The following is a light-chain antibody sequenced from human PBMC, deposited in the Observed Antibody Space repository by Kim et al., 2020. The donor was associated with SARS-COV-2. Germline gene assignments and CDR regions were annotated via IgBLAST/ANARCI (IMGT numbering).Light chain of an antibody. CDR1: QSVLHSANDKNN. V-gene: IGKV4-1*01. CDR3: QQYYSTPWT. Sequence: DIVMTQSPDSLAVSLGERVTIKCKSSQSVLHSANDKNNLAWYQQRPVQFPKLLIYWASTRESGVPDRFRGSGSGTDLTLTISSLQAEDVAVYYCQQYYSTPWTFGQGTKVDIK. J-gene: IGKJ1*01. CDR2: WAS.